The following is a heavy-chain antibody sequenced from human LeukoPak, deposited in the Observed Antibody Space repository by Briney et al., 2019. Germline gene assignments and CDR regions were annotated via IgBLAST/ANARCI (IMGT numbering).Heavy chain of an antibody. D-gene: IGHD5/OR15-5a*01. V-gene: IGHV3-74*01. Sequence: GGSLRLSXAASGFTFSSYWMHWVRQTPGKGLVWLSRIKTDGSSTDYADSVKGRFTISRDNAKNTMYLQMNSLRAEDTAVYYCARGVSGTGPDIWGLGTMVTVSS. CDR3: ARGVSGTGPDI. CDR2: IKTDGSST. CDR1: GFTFSSYW. J-gene: IGHJ3*02.